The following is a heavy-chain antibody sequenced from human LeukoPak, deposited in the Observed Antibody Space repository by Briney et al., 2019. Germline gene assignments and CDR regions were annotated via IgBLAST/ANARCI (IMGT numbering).Heavy chain of an antibody. J-gene: IGHJ2*01. CDR3: ASRFCVTTTCAYWYFDL. CDR1: GGSISSGDYY. Sequence: SETLSLTCTVSGGSISSGDYYWSWLRQPPGKGLEWIGYVYYTGSTHYNPSPKSRVTISMDTSKHQFSLKLSSVTAADTAVYYCASRFCVTTTCAYWYFDLWGRGALVTVSS. V-gene: IGHV4-30-4*08. D-gene: IGHD2-2*01. CDR2: VYYTGST.